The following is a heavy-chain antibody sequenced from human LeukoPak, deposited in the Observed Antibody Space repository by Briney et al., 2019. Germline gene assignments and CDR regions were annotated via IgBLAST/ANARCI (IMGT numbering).Heavy chain of an antibody. CDR1: GGSFSGYY. V-gene: IGHV4-34*01. CDR3: ARCRYPSPLYGSGSYSPYNWFDP. CDR2: INHSGST. Sequence: PSETLSLTCAVHGGSFSGYYWNWIRQPPGKGLEWIGEINHSGSTNYNPSLKSRVTISVDTSKNQFSLKLSSVTAADTAVYYCARCRYPSPLYGSGSYSPYNWFDPWGQGTLVTVSS. J-gene: IGHJ5*02. D-gene: IGHD3-10*01.